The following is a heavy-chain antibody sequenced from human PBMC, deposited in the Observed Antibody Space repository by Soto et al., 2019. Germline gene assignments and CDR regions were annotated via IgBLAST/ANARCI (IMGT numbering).Heavy chain of an antibody. V-gene: IGHV3-33*01. CDR3: ARDQGRATADGPLGNGLDV. J-gene: IGHJ6*02. D-gene: IGHD6-13*01. Sequence: PAGSLSLSCAASGFSFSDYRLHWGRRAPGKGLVGRTIIWFDASHDNYEDSVKGRVTISRDNSNNTLSLKLNGLTADDTAVYYCARDQGRATADGPLGNGLDVWGQGTAVTVSS. CDR1: GFSFSDYR. CDR2: IWFDASHD.